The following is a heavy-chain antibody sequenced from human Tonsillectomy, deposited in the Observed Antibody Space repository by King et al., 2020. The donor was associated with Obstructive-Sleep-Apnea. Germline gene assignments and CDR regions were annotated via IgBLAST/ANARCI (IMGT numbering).Heavy chain of an antibody. V-gene: IGHV3-23*04. CDR2: ISGSGGST. CDR3: AKYPGVILWFGELYFDH. Sequence: VQLVESGGGLVQPGGSLRLSCAASGFTFSSYAMSWVRQAPGKGLEWVSAISGSGGSTYYADSVKGRFTISRDNSKNTLYLQMNSLRAEDTAVYYCAKYPGVILWFGELYFDHWGQGTLVTVSS. J-gene: IGHJ4*02. D-gene: IGHD3-10*01. CDR1: GFTFSSYA.